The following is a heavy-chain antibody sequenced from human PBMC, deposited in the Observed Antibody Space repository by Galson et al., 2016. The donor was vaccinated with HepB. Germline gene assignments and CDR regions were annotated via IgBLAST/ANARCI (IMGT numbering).Heavy chain of an antibody. CDR3: AKDVGLYGFLDY. CDR1: GFTFSTYG. Sequence: SLRLSCAASGFTFSTYGMHWVRQARGKGLEWVAVIRYDGSNKTYADFVKGRFTISRDNSKHTLYLQMNSLRAEDTAVYYCAKDVGLYGFLDYWGQGTVVTVSS. CDR2: IRYDGSNK. D-gene: IGHD3-10*01. V-gene: IGHV3-30*02. J-gene: IGHJ4*02.